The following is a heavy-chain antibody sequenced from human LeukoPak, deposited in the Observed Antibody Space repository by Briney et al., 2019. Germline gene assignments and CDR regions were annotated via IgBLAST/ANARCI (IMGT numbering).Heavy chain of an antibody. V-gene: IGHV3-23*01. D-gene: IGHD6-13*01. CDR3: AKDASSWRGYYDY. Sequence: GGSLRLSCAASGFIFSTYAMSWVRQAPGKGLEWVSTISGSAGSTNYADPVRGRFTISRDNSKNTLYLQMNSLRAEDTAVYYCAKDASSWRGYYDYWGQGTLVTVSS. J-gene: IGHJ4*02. CDR2: ISGSAGST. CDR1: GFIFSTYA.